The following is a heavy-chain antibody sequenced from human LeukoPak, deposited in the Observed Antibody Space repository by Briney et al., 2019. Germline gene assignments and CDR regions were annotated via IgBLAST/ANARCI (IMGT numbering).Heavy chain of an antibody. CDR3: AARGYSYSDFDY. Sequence: ASVKVSCKASGGTFSSYAISWVRQAPGQGLEWMGRIIPILGIANYAQKFQGRVTITADKSTSTAYMELSSLRSEDTAVYYCAARGYSYSDFDYWGQGTLVTVSS. V-gene: IGHV1-69*04. CDR1: GGTFSSYA. D-gene: IGHD5-18*01. J-gene: IGHJ4*02. CDR2: IIPILGIA.